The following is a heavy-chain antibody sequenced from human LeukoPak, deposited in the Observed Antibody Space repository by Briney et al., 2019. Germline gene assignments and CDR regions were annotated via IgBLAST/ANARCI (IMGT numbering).Heavy chain of an antibody. D-gene: IGHD3-10*01. J-gene: IGHJ4*02. Sequence: GGSLRLSCAASGFTFRSYWMHWVRQAPGKGLEWVSRVIRDGSFTNYADSVKGRFTISRDNSENTLYLQMNSLRAEDSAVYYCARSKPAFGELFHYWGQGTLVTVSS. CDR3: ARSKPAFGELFHY. CDR2: VIRDGSFT. CDR1: GFTFRSYW. V-gene: IGHV3-74*01.